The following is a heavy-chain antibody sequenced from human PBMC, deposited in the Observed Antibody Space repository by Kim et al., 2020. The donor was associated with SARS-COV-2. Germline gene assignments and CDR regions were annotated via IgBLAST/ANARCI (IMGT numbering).Heavy chain of an antibody. CDR2: TFNSERI. Sequence: SETLSLTCTVSGASVSSRSSHHWSWIRQSPGQGLEWIGCTFNSERIYYNPSLVSRVTISVDTSKNQFSLKLSSVTAADTAVYYCADYYAGAGGRGAWGQGTLVTVSS. CDR3: ADYYAGAGGRGA. V-gene: IGHV4-61*01. J-gene: IGHJ5*02. D-gene: IGHD1-26*01. CDR1: GASVSSRSSHH.